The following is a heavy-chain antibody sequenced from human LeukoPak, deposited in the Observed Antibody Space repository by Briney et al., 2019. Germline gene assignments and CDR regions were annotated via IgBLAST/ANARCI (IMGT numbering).Heavy chain of an antibody. D-gene: IGHD6-19*01. J-gene: IGHJ4*02. V-gene: IGHV3-30-3*01. CDR3: ARDYSGWYVFDY. CDR2: ISWDGNIQ. CDR1: GFTFRSHA. Sequence: GGSLRLSCAASGFTFRSHAIHWVRQAPGKGLEWVAFISWDGNIQYYAESVKGRFTLSRDNSKNIVYLQMNSLRFEDTAVYHCARDYSGWYVFDYWGQGTLVAVSP.